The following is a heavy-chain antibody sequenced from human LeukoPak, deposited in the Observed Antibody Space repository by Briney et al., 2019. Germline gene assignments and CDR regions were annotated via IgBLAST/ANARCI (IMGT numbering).Heavy chain of an antibody. D-gene: IGHD3-22*01. CDR2: ISAYNGNT. CDR1: GYTFTSYG. Sequence: GASVKVSCKASGYTFTSYGISWGRQAPGQGLEWLGWISAYNGNTNYAQKLQGRVTMTTDTSTSTAYMELRSLRSDDTAVYYCARDGVSGYLYYYYYYMDVWGKGTTVTVSS. V-gene: IGHV1-18*01. CDR3: ARDGVSGYLYYYYYYMDV. J-gene: IGHJ6*03.